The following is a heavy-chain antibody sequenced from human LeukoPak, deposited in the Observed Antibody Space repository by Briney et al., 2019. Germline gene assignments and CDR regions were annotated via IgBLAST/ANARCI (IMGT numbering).Heavy chain of an antibody. Sequence: GGSLRLSCAASGFTFSSYSMNWVRQAPGKGLEWVSSISSSSSYIYYADSVKGRFTISRDNAKISLYLQMNSLTAEDTAVYYCARVGYYDSSGYPPGYYYGMDVWGQGTTVTVSS. V-gene: IGHV3-21*01. CDR1: GFTFSSYS. CDR3: ARVGYYDSSGYPPGYYYGMDV. D-gene: IGHD3-22*01. CDR2: ISSSSSYI. J-gene: IGHJ6*02.